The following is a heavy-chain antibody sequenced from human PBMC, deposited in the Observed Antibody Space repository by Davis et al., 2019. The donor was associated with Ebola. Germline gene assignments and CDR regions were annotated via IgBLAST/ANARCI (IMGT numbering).Heavy chain of an antibody. J-gene: IGHJ4*02. CDR3: ARGGPRYYGSGTYYPN. Sequence: MPSETLSLTCTVSGGSISSDNWWSWVRQPPGKGLEWIGEICHSGRTNYSPSLKSRVTISVDTSKNQFSLKLSSVTAADTAVYYCARGGPRYYGSGTYYPNWGQGALVTVSS. D-gene: IGHD3-10*01. CDR2: ICHSGRT. CDR1: GGSISSDNW. V-gene: IGHV4-4*02.